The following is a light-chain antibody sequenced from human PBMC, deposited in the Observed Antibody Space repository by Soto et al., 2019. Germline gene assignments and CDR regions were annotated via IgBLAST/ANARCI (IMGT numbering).Light chain of an antibody. CDR3: QHRNDGARIS. J-gene: IGKJ4*01. Sequence: ETVLTQSPATLSLSPGERATLSCRASQSVGDYLAWYQQKPGQAPRLLIYDSSNRATGVPARFSGSGSGTDFTLTISSLEAEDVAVYYCQHRNDGARISFGGGTKVEMK. CDR2: DSS. V-gene: IGKV3-11*01. CDR1: QSVGDY.